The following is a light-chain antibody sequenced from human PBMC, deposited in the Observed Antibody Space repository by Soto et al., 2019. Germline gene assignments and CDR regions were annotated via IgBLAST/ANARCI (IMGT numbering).Light chain of an antibody. CDR1: SSNIGTPYD. Sequence: QSVLTQPPSVSGAPGQRVTISCTGSSSNIGTPYDVHWYQQLPGTAPKLLIYGNSNRPSGVPDRFSGSKSGTSASLAITGLQAEDDADYYCQSDDSSLSGYVIFGGGTKLTVL. CDR3: QSDDSSLSGYVI. J-gene: IGLJ2*01. V-gene: IGLV1-40*01. CDR2: GNS.